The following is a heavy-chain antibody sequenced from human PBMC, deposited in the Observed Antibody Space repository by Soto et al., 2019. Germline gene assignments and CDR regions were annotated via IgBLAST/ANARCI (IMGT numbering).Heavy chain of an antibody. V-gene: IGHV3-23*01. CDR2: ISDSGSNT. CDR3: ARSSSSSGP. CDR1: GFTFSSYA. D-gene: IGHD6-6*01. Sequence: EVQLLESGGSLVQPGGSLRLSCAASGFTFSSYAMSWVRQGPGKGLEWVSAISDSGSNTYYADSVKGRFTISRDNSKNTLYLQMNSLRDEDTAIYYYARSSSSSGPWGQGTLVSVSS. J-gene: IGHJ4*02.